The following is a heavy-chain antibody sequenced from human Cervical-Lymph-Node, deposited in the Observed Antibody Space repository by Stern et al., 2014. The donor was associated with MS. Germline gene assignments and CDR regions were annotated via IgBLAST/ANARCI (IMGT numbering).Heavy chain of an antibody. J-gene: IGHJ4*02. V-gene: IGHV3-30*14. Sequence: QVQLVESGGAVVQPGRSLRLSCVASGFVSGSHDLHWIRQAPGGPLEWVARISFSGSHEYYAPSVKGRFTISRDNSDNTLYLQMSGLTPEDTAIYYGVRDRSRVGYFDQWGQGTLVTVSS. CDR3: VRDRSRVGYFDQ. CDR2: ISFSGSHE. CDR1: GFVSGSHD. D-gene: IGHD3-16*02.